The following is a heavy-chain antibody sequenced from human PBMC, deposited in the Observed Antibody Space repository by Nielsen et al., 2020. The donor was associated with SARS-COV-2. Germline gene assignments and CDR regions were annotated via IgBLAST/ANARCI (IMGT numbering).Heavy chain of an antibody. CDR2: ISWNSGSI. Sequence: GRSLRLSCAASGFTSDDYAMHWVRQAPGKGLEWVSGISWNSGSIGYADSVKGRFTISRDNAKNSLYLQMNSLRAEDTALYYCAKLPGLDAFDIWGQGTMVTVSS. V-gene: IGHV3-9*02. J-gene: IGHJ3*02. D-gene: IGHD3-10*01. CDR1: GFTSDDYA. CDR3: AKLPGLDAFDI.